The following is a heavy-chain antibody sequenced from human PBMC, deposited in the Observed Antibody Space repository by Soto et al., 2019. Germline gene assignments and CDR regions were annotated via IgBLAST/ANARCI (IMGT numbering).Heavy chain of an antibody. D-gene: IGHD1-26*01. CDR1: GGTFSSYA. CDR2: IIPIFGTA. Sequence: SVKVSCKASGGTFSSYAISRVRQAPGQGLEWMGGIIPIFGTANYAQKFQGRVTITADESTSTAYMELSSLRSEDTAVYYCASRSIVGVYYYYYGMDVWGQGTTVTVSS. V-gene: IGHV1-69*13. J-gene: IGHJ6*02. CDR3: ASRSIVGVYYYYYGMDV.